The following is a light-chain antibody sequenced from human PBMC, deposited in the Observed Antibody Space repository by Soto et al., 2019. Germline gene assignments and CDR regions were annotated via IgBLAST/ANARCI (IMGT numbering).Light chain of an antibody. CDR3: SSYTSSNTHV. J-gene: IGLJ1*01. Sequence: QSALTQPAPVSGSPGQSITISCTGTSGDIGGYDYVSWYQQHPGKAPKLMIYDVSNRPSGVSNRFSGSKSGTTASLTISGLQAEDEADYYCSSYTSSNTHVFGTGTKLTVL. CDR1: SGDIGGYDY. V-gene: IGLV2-14*03. CDR2: DVS.